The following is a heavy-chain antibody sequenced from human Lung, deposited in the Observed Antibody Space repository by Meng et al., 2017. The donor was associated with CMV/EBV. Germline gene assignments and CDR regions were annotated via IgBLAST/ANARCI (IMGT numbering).Heavy chain of an antibody. D-gene: IGHD3-10*01. J-gene: IGHJ6*02. Sequence: XVXVSXXASGGTFSTYSINWMRQAPGQGLEWMGGTIPMFGTPNYAQKFQGRVTITTDESTSTAYMELSSLRSEDTAVYYCARLDKHVGDYFYYGMDVWGQGXTVTVSS. CDR2: TIPMFGTP. CDR3: ARLDKHVGDYFYYGMDV. CDR1: GGTFSTYS. V-gene: IGHV1-69*05.